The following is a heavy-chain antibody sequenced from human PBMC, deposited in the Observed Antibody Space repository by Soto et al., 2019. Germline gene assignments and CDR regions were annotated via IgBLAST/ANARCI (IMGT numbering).Heavy chain of an antibody. D-gene: IGHD6-19*01. CDR2: ISYDGSNK. V-gene: IGHV3-30*03. CDR3: ARRTLYSSGWYVLPINFDY. CDR1: GFTFSSYG. J-gene: IGHJ4*02. Sequence: QVQLVESGGGVVQPGRSLRLSCAASGFTFSSYGMHWVRQAPGKGLEWVAVISYDGSNKYYADSVKGRFTISRDNSKNTLYLQMNSLRAEDTAVYYCARRTLYSSGWYVLPINFDYWGQGTLVTVSS.